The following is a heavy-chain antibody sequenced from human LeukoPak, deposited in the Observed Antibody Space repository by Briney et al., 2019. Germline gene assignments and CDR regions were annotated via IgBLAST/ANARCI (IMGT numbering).Heavy chain of an antibody. Sequence: GGSLRLPCAASGFTFSSYSMNWVRQAPGKGLEWVSSISSSSSYIYYADSVKGRFTISRDNAKNSLYLQMNSLRAEDTAVYYCARDLFVRRYFDYWGQGTLVTVSS. CDR2: ISSSSSYI. CDR1: GFTFSSYS. V-gene: IGHV3-21*01. CDR3: ARDLFVRRYFDY. J-gene: IGHJ4*02. D-gene: IGHD3-10*01.